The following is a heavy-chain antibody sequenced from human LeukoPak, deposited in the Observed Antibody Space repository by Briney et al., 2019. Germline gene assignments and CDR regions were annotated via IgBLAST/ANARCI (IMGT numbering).Heavy chain of an antibody. CDR3: ARGRAYCGGDCYLDY. V-gene: IGHV1-69*13. J-gene: IGHJ4*02. D-gene: IGHD2-21*01. CDR1: GGTFSSYA. CDR2: IIPIFGTA. Sequence: ASVKVSCKASGGTFSSYAISWVRQAPGQGLEWMGGIIPIFGTANYAQKFQGRVTITADESTSTAYMELSSLRSEDTAVYYCARGRAYCGGDCYLDYWGQGTLVTVSS.